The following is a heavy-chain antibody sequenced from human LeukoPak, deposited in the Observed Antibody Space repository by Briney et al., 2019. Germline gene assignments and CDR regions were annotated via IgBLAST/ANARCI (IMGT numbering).Heavy chain of an antibody. CDR2: IYSGGST. Sequence: PGGSLRLSCAASGFTVSSNYMSWVRQAPGKGLEWVSVIYSGGSTYYADSVKGRFTISRDSSKNTLYLQMNSLRAEDTAVYYCAGGYCSGGSCIDAFDIWGQGTMVTVSS. CDR3: AGGYCSGGSCIDAFDI. D-gene: IGHD2-15*01. V-gene: IGHV3-66*01. CDR1: GFTVSSNY. J-gene: IGHJ3*02.